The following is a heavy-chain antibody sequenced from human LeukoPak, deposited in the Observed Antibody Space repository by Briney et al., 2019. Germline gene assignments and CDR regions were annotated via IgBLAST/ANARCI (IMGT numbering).Heavy chain of an antibody. Sequence: GGSLRLSCVASGSSFSSYEMSWVRQAPGKGLEWVSYISSSGATRYYADSVKGRFTISRDNAKNSLDLQMNSLRAEDTAVYYCARDGGLLPHSSFDPWGQGTLVTVSS. CDR2: ISSSGATR. V-gene: IGHV3-48*03. CDR3: ARDGGLLPHSSFDP. J-gene: IGHJ5*02. D-gene: IGHD2-15*01. CDR1: GSSFSSYE.